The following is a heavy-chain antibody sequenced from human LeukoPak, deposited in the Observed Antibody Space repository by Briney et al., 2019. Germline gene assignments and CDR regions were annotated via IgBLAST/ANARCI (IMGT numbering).Heavy chain of an antibody. CDR2: ISWNSDSR. Sequence: PGGSLRLSCTASGFTFSDYAMHWVRQAPGKGLEWVSGISWNSDSRDYANSVKGRFTISRDNAKNSLYLQMNGLRAEDTAAYYCMRGATDTTRWFDPWGQGTLVTVSS. CDR3: MRGATDTTRWFDP. J-gene: IGHJ5*02. V-gene: IGHV3-9*01. CDR1: GFTFSDYA. D-gene: IGHD1-7*01.